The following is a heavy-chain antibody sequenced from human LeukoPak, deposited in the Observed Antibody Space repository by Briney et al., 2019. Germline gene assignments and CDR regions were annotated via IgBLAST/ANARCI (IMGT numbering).Heavy chain of an antibody. CDR2: IKRKNDGGTT. J-gene: IGHJ6*02. V-gene: IGHV3-15*01. CDR1: GFTFSKAW. CDR3: TTSQGRYSYGYYGMDV. Sequence: PGGSLRLSCAASGFTFSKAWTNWVRQAPGKGLEWVGRIKRKNDGGTTDYAAPVKGRFTISREDSKHTLYLQMNSLKTEDTAVFYCTTSQGRYSYGYYGMDVWGQGTTVTVSS. D-gene: IGHD5-18*01.